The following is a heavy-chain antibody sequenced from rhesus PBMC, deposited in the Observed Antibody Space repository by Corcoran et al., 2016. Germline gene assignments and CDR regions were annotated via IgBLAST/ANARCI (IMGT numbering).Heavy chain of an antibody. CDR3: ARDGPLIRGSLDV. D-gene: IGHD2-33*01. CDR2: IYGSSGST. CDR1: GGSISSGYD. V-gene: IGHV4-76*01. J-gene: IGHJ5-2*02. Sequence: QVQLQESGPGVVKPSETLSLTCAVSGGSISSGYDWSWIRELPGKGLEWIGYIYGSSGSTNYNPSLKNRVTISKDASKNQFSLKLSSVTAADTAVYYCARDGPLIRGSLDVWGRGVLVTVSS.